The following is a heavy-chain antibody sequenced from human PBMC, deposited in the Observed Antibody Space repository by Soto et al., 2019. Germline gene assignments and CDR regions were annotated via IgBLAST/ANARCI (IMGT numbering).Heavy chain of an antibody. V-gene: IGHV3-48*03. CDR2: ISSSGSTI. J-gene: IGHJ6*03. Sequence: GGSLRLSCAASGFTFSSYEMNWVRQAPGKGLEWVSYISSSGSTIYYADSVKGRFTISRDNAKNSLYLQMNSLRAEDTAVYYCARLPYSGSYYYYYYMDVWGKGTTVTVSS. CDR1: GFTFSSYE. D-gene: IGHD1-26*01. CDR3: ARLPYSGSYYYYYYMDV.